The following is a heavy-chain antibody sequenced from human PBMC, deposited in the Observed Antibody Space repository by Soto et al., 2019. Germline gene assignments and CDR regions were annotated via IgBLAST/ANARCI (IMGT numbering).Heavy chain of an antibody. CDR2: ISWNSGSI. CDR3: AKDAYYYDSSGYYPGAFDI. D-gene: IGHD3-22*01. CDR1: GFTFYDYA. Sequence: SLRLSCAASGFTFYDYAIHFFRQSPFKCLEWVSGISWNSGSIGYADSVKGRFTISRDNAKNSLYLQMNSLRAEDTALYYCAKDAYYYDSSGYYPGAFDIWGQGTMVTVSS. V-gene: IGHV3-9*01. J-gene: IGHJ3*02.